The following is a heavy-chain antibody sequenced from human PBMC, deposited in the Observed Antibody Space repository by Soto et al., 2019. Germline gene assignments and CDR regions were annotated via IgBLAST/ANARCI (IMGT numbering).Heavy chain of an antibody. J-gene: IGHJ4*02. CDR2: ISGYNGYT. CDR3: ARDRDYSHTDADIDY. Sequence: QVQLVQSGAQVRRPGTSVRISCTTSGYNFNTYGIIWVRQAPGQGLEWMGWISGYNGYTKYAQSLEDRVTLSTDTSTSTAFLEVRNLRSGDTALYFCARDRDYSHTDADIDYWGQGTLVTVSP. CDR1: GYNFNTYG. V-gene: IGHV1-18*01. D-gene: IGHD3-22*01.